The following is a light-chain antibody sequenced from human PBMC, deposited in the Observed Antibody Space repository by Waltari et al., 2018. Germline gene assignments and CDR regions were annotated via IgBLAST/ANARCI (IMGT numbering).Light chain of an antibody. Sequence: EIVMTQSPATLSVSPGERATISCRTSQSVTSNLAWYEQRPGQAPGLLIYGASTRATGIPARFSGSGSGTEFTLTISGLQSEDFAVYYCQQYNNWPPLTFGGGTKVEIK. CDR3: QQYNNWPPLT. CDR1: QSVTSN. V-gene: IGKV3-15*01. J-gene: IGKJ4*01. CDR2: GAS.